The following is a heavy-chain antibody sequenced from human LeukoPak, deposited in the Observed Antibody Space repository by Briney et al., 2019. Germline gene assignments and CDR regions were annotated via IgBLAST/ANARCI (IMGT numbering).Heavy chain of an antibody. J-gene: IGHJ4*02. CDR2: ITSGENT. CDR1: GFTFSNYA. V-gene: IGHV3-23*01. CDR3: ARGPDYDYVWGSYRRFDY. Sequence: GGSLRLSCAASGFTFSNYAMNWVRQAPGKGLEWVSTITSGENTYYADSVKGRFTISRDNSKNTLYLQMNSLRAEDTAVYYCARGPDYDYVWGSYRRFDYWGQGTLVTVSS. D-gene: IGHD3-16*02.